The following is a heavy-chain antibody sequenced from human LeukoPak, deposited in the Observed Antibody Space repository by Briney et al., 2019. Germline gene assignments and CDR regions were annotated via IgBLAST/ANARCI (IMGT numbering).Heavy chain of an antibody. V-gene: IGHV1-2*02. J-gene: IGHJ3*02. CDR1: GYTFTGYY. Sequence: ASVKVSCKASGYTFTGYYMYWVRQAPGQGLEWMGWINPNSGGTNYAQKFQGRVTMTRDTSISTAYMELSRLRSDDTAVYYCARDKGYADAFDIWGQGTMVTVSS. CDR2: INPNSGGT. CDR3: ARDKGYADAFDI. D-gene: IGHD5-12*01.